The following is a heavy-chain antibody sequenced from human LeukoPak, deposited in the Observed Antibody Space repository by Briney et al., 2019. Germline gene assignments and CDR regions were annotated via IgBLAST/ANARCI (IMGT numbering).Heavy chain of an antibody. CDR3: AKDGASREHSSSWDAAFYI. V-gene: IGHV3-23*01. D-gene: IGHD6-13*01. CDR1: GFTFSSYA. CDR2: ISGSGGST. Sequence: GGSLRLSCAASGFTFSSYAMSWVRQAPGKGLEWVSAISGSGGSTYYADSVKGRFTISRDNSKNTLYLQMNSLRAEDTAVYYCAKDGASREHSSSWDAAFYIWGQGSMVTVSS. J-gene: IGHJ3*02.